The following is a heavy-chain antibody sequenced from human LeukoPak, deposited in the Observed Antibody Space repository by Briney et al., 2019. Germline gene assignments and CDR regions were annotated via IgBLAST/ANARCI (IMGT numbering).Heavy chain of an antibody. J-gene: IGHJ6*02. Sequence: PSETLSLTCAVYGGSFSGYYWSWIRQPPGKGLGWIGEINHSGSTNYNPSLKSRVTISVDTSKNQFSLKLSSVTAADTAVYYCARVRKGTMVRGVIISRYYYGMDVWGQGTTVTVSS. CDR3: ARVRKGTMVRGVIISRYYYGMDV. D-gene: IGHD3-10*01. V-gene: IGHV4-34*01. CDR1: GGSFSGYY. CDR2: INHSGST.